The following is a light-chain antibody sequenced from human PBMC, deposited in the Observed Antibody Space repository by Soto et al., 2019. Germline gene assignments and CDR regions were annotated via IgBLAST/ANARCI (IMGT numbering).Light chain of an antibody. Sequence: QSVLTQPPSMSGAPGQRVTISCTGTSSNIGAGFGVHWYQLLPGTAPKLVIYGDSHRPSGVPDRFSGFKSGTSASLAITGLQAEDEGDFYCQSYDSSLSVVIFGGGTQLTVL. CDR1: SSNIGAGFG. CDR2: GDS. CDR3: QSYDSSLSVVI. J-gene: IGLJ2*01. V-gene: IGLV1-40*01.